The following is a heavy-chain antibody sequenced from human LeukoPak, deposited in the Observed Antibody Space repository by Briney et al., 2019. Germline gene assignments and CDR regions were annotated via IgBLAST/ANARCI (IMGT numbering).Heavy chain of an antibody. CDR1: GYTLTELS. D-gene: IGHD6-13*01. CDR3: ATGPSIAAAGTFDY. Sequence: ASVKVSCKVSGYTLTELSMHWVRQAPGKGLEWMGGFDSEDGETIYAQKFQGRVTMTEDTSTDTAYMELSSLRSEDTAVYYCATGPSIAAAGTFDYWGQGTLVTVSS. CDR2: FDSEDGET. J-gene: IGHJ4*02. V-gene: IGHV1-24*01.